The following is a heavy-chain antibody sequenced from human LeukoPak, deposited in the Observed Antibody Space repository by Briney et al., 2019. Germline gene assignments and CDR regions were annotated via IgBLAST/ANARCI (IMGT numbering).Heavy chain of an antibody. D-gene: IGHD6-13*01. CDR2: IKQDGSGK. CDR3: AKEKVLATVGTVGFDP. J-gene: IGHJ5*02. V-gene: IGHV3-7*03. Sequence: GGSLRLSCAASGFTFSSYWMSWVRQAPGKGLEWVANIKQDGSGKYCVDSVKGRFTISRDNAKNSLYLQMNSLRAEDTAVYYCAKEKVLATVGTVGFDPWGQGTLVTVSS. CDR1: GFTFSSYW.